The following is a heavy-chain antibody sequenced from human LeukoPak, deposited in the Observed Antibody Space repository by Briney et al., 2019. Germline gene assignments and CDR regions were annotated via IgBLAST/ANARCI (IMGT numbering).Heavy chain of an antibody. V-gene: IGHV1-3*01. D-gene: IGHD2-2*01. J-gene: IGHJ4*02. CDR3: ARMGYCSSTSCYVYSDY. CDR2: INAGNGNT. CDR1: GYTFTSYA. Sequence: ASVKVSCKASGYTFTSYAMHWVRQAPGQRLEWMGWINAGNGNTKYSQKFQGRVTITRDTSASTAYMELSSLRSEDTAVYYCARMGYCSSTSCYVYSDYWGQGTLVTVSS.